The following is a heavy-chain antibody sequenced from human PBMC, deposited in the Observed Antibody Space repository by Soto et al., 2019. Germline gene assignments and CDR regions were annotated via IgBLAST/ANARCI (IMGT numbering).Heavy chain of an antibody. CDR1: GFTFSGSA. CDR3: GPLNHEVVSRGYSGMDV. J-gene: IGHJ6*02. CDR2: IRSKANSYAT. V-gene: IGHV3-73*02. D-gene: IGHD2-8*02. Sequence: EVQLVESGGGLVQPGGSLKLSCAASGFTFSGSAMHWVRQASGKGLEWVGRIRSKANSYATAYAASVKGRFTISRDDSKNTAYLQMNSLKTEDTAVYYCGPLNHEVVSRGYSGMDVWGQGTTVTVSS.